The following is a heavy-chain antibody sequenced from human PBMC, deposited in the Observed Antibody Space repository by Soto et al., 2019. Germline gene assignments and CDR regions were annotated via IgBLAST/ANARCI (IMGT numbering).Heavy chain of an antibody. J-gene: IGHJ4*02. V-gene: IGHV3-7*01. D-gene: IGHD3-9*01. CDR3: VREDWHRFDA. Sequence: EVQLVESGGGLVQPGGSLRLSCAASGFMFSPYWMSWVRQDPRKGLEWVATISGGASDKFYVESVKGRFTVSRDDAKNSVDLQMNSLRDEDTAVYYCVREDWHRFDAWGQGTLVTVSS. CDR1: GFMFSPYW. CDR2: ISGGASDK.